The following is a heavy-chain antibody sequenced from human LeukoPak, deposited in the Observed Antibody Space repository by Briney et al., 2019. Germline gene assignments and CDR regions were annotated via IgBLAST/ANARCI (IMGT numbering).Heavy chain of an antibody. CDR2: INPSGGST. CDR1: GYTFTSYY. Sequence: ASVKVSCKASGYTFTSYYMHWVRQAPGQGLEWMGIINPSGGSTSYAQKFQGRVTMTTDTSTSTAYMELRSLRSDDTAVYYCARAPRYCSGGSCNAQGGYWGQGTLVTVSS. D-gene: IGHD2-15*01. J-gene: IGHJ4*02. V-gene: IGHV1-46*01. CDR3: ARAPRYCSGGSCNAQGGY.